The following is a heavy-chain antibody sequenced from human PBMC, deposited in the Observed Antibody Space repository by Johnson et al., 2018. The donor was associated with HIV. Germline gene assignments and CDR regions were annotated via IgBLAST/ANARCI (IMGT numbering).Heavy chain of an antibody. CDR2: TSYDGGNK. CDR3: AIASSYGVFDV. Sequence: QVQLVESGGGVVQPGRSLRLSCAASGFTFSTYGMHWVRQAPGKGLEWVAVTSYDGGNKYYADSVKGRLTISSENSMNTLYLHMNNLRAEDTALYYCAIASSYGVFDVWGQGTMVTVSS. V-gene: IGHV3-30*19. J-gene: IGHJ3*01. D-gene: IGHD2-8*01. CDR1: GFTFSTYG.